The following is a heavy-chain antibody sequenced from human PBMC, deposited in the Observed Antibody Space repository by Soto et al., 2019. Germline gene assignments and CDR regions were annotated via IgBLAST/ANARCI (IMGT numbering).Heavy chain of an antibody. D-gene: IGHD1-7*01. Sequence: GGSLRLSCAASGFTFSSYGMHWVRQAPGKRLEWVAVISYDGSNKYYADSVKGRFTISRDNSKNTLYLQMNSLRAEDTAVYYCAKEGGFLQLELRYYFDYWGQGTLVTVSS. V-gene: IGHV3-30*18. J-gene: IGHJ4*02. CDR3: AKEGGFLQLELRYYFDY. CDR2: ISYDGSNK. CDR1: GFTFSSYG.